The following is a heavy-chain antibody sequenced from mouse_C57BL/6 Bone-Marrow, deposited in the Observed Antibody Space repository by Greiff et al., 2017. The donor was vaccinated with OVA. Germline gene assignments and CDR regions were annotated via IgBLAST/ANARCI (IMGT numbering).Heavy chain of an antibody. CDR1: GYTFTSYG. CDR3: ARNWVFAY. J-gene: IGHJ3*01. Sequence: VKVVESGAELARPGASVKLSCKASGYTFTSYGISWVKQRTGQGLEWIGEIYPRSGNTYYNEKFKGKATLTADKSSSTAYMELRSLTSEDSAVYFCARNWVFAYWGQGTLVTVSA. CDR2: IYPRSGNT. D-gene: IGHD4-1*01. V-gene: IGHV1-81*01.